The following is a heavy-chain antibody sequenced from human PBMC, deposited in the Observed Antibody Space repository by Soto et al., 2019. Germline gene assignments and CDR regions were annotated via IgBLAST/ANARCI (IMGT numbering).Heavy chain of an antibody. CDR3: ARDSKDDSSGYYGGFDY. V-gene: IGHV3-33*01. CDR2: IYYDGSNK. D-gene: IGHD3-22*01. Sequence: QVQLVESGGGVVQPGRSLRLSCAVSGFTFSSYGMNWVRQAPGKGLEWVAAIYYDGSNKYYADSVRGRFTISRDNFKNSLYPHMNSLRAEETAVYYCARDSKDDSSGYYGGFDYWGQGTLVTVSS. J-gene: IGHJ4*02. CDR1: GFTFSSYG.